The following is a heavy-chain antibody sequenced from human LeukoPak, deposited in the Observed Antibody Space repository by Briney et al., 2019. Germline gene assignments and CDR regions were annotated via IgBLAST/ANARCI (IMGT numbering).Heavy chain of an antibody. CDR2: ISSSSSTI. V-gene: IGHV3-48*01. J-gene: IGHJ3*02. Sequence: PGGSLRLSCAASGFTFSSYSMNWVRQAPGKGLEWVSYISSSSSTIYYADSVKGRFTISRDNAKNSLYLQMNSLRAEDTAVYYCAREASSYYYDSSGYYSYDAFDIWGQGTMVTVSS. CDR3: AREASSYYYDSSGYYSYDAFDI. CDR1: GFTFSSYS. D-gene: IGHD3-22*01.